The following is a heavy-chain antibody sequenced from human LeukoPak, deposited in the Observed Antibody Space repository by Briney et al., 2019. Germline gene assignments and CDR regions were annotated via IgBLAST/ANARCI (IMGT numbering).Heavy chain of an antibody. J-gene: IGHJ4*02. V-gene: IGHV3-7*01. CDR1: GFTFSSYW. D-gene: IGHD3-3*01. Sequence: GGSLRLSCAASGFTFSSYWMSWVRQAPGKGLEWVANIKQDGSEKYYVDSVKGRFTISRDNAKNSLYLQMNSLRAEDTAVYYCARVRAGVVFAVVDTFDYWGQGTLVTVSS. CDR2: IKQDGSEK. CDR3: ARVRAGVVFAVVDTFDY.